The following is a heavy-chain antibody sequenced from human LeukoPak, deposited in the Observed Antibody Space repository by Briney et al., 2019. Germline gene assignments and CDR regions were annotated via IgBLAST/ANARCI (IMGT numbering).Heavy chain of an antibody. D-gene: IGHD6-13*01. CDR2: ISYDGSNK. Sequence: PGGSLRLSCAASGFTFSSYAMHWVRRAPGKGLEWVAVISYDGSNKYYADSVKGRFTISRDNSKNTLYLQMNSLRAEDTAVYYCAREVWQQLVGGYFDYWGQGTLVTVSS. J-gene: IGHJ4*02. CDR1: GFTFSSYA. CDR3: AREVWQQLVGGYFDY. V-gene: IGHV3-30*04.